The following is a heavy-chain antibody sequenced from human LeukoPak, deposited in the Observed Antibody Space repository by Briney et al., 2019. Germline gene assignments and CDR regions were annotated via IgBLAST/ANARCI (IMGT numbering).Heavy chain of an antibody. CDR1: GYTFTDYA. CDR3: ASCNDSSGYFAY. CDR2: VNTNTGNP. Sequence: ASVKVSCKPSGYTFTDYAINWVRQAPGQGLEYMGWVNTNTGNPTYAQGFTGRFVFSSDRSVSTAYLQITSLKADGSAIYFCASCNDSSGYFAYWGQGTLVTVSS. J-gene: IGHJ4*02. D-gene: IGHD3-22*01. V-gene: IGHV7-4-1*02.